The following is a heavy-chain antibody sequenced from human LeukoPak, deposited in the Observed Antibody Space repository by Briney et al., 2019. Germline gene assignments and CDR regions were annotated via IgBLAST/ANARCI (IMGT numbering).Heavy chain of an antibody. CDR2: IYYSGST. D-gene: IGHD4-17*01. J-gene: IGHJ3*02. CDR1: GGSISSYY. V-gene: IGHV4-59*01. CDR3: ARGANYGDYGLDAFDI. Sequence: PSETLSLTCTVSGGSISSYYWSWIRQPPGKGLEWLGYIYYSGSTTYNPSLKSRVTISIDTSKNQFSLKLTSVTAADTALYYCARGANYGDYGLDAFDIWGQGTMVTVSS.